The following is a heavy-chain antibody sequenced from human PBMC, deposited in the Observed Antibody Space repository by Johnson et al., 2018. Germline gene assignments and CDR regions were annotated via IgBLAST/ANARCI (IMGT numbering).Heavy chain of an antibody. V-gene: IGHV4-39*01. Sequence: QVQLQESGPGLVKASETLSLTCTVSGGSISSSDFYWGWIRQPPGKGLEWMGNLFYNGNTYYHASLQSRVTISVDTSKNQFSLKLNSVTAADTAVYYCSRLRGLWLVRSGSVGDYWGQGTLVTVSS. CDR1: GGSISSSDFY. CDR2: LFYNGNT. J-gene: IGHJ4*02. CDR3: SRLRGLWLVRSGSVGDY. D-gene: IGHD6-19*01.